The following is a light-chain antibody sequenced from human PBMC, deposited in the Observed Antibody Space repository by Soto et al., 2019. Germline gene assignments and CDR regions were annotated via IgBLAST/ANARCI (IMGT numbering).Light chain of an antibody. CDR3: QQYNSYSPWT. Sequence: DIQVTQYPSTLSASVGDRVTITCRASQSISSWLAWYQQKPGKAPKLLIYDASSLESGVPSRFSGSGSGTEFTLTISSLQPDDFATYYCQQYNSYSPWTFGQGTKVDNK. CDR1: QSISSW. J-gene: IGKJ1*01. CDR2: DAS. V-gene: IGKV1-5*01.